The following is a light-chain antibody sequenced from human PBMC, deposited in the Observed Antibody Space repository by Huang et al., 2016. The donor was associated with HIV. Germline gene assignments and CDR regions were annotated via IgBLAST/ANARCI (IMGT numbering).Light chain of an antibody. V-gene: IGKV3-20*01. CDR2: GTA. Sequence: EIVLTQSPGTLSLSPGERATLSCRASQSVSSSYLAWYRQRPGKAPRIVIYGTANRATGIPDRFSGSGSGTDFTLTISRLEPEDFAVYYCQQYGSSYTFGQGTKLEIK. J-gene: IGKJ2*01. CDR1: QSVSSSY. CDR3: QQYGSSYT.